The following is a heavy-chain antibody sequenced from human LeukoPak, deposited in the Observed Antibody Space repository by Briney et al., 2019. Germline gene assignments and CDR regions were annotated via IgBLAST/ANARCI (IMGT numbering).Heavy chain of an antibody. CDR3: AKEVNFDWLGPGDF. V-gene: IGHV3-30*18. CDR1: GFIFSSYG. J-gene: IGHJ4*02. CDR2: ISYDGSNK. D-gene: IGHD3-9*01. Sequence: PEGSLRLSCAASGFIFSSYGMHWVRQAPGKGLEWVAVISYDGSNKYYADSVKGRFTISRDNSKNTLYLQMNSLRAEDTAVYYCAKEVNFDWLGPGDFWGQGTLVTVSS.